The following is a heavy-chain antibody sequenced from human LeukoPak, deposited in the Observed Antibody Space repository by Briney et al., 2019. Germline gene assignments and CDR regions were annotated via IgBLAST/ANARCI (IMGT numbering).Heavy chain of an antibody. D-gene: IGHD3-16*01. CDR3: AGGGPSLPFDY. CDR1: GGSISSDNYH. V-gene: IGHV4-61*02. Sequence: SQTLSLTCTVSGGSISSDNYHWSWIRQPAGKGLEWIGRIYTSGSTNYNPSLKSRVTISVDTSKNQFSLKLTSVTAADTAVYYCAGGGPSLPFDYWGQGTLVTVSS. CDR2: IYTSGST. J-gene: IGHJ4*02.